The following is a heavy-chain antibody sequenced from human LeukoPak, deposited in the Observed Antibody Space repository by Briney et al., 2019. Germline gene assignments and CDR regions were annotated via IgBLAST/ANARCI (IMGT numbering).Heavy chain of an antibody. Sequence: SETLSLTCTASGGSINSYYWSWIRQPPGKGLEWIGYIYYTGTTNYNPSLKSRVTISVDTSKNQFSLKLSSVTAADTAVYYCARVAPRSTVYYFDYWGQGTLVTVSS. J-gene: IGHJ4*02. D-gene: IGHD4-11*01. CDR2: IYYTGTT. V-gene: IGHV4-59*01. CDR3: ARVAPRSTVYYFDY. CDR1: GGSINSYY.